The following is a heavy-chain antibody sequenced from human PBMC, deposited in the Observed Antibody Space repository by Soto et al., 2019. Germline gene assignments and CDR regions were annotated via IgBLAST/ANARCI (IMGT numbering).Heavy chain of an antibody. J-gene: IGHJ4*02. CDR3: ARGIVVAAPFDC. Sequence: PGGSLRLSCAASGFTFDDYAMHWVRQAPGKGLEWVSGISWNSGSIGYADSVKGRFTISRDNTKNSLYLQMNSLRTEDTALYYCARGIVVAAPFDCWGQGTLVTSPQ. CDR1: GFTFDDYA. D-gene: IGHD2-15*01. V-gene: IGHV3-9*01. CDR2: ISWNSGSI.